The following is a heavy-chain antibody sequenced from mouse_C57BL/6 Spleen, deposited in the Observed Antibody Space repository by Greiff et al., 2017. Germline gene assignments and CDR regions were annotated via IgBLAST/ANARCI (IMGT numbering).Heavy chain of an antibody. D-gene: IGHD2-3*01. V-gene: IGHV1-5*01. J-gene: IGHJ2*01. CDR3: TRDRDGYQYYFDY. CDR2: IYPGNSDT. CDR1: GYTFTSYW. Sequence: EVQLQESGTVLARPGASVKMSCKTSGYTFTSYWMHWVKQRPGQGLEWIGAIYPGNSDTSYNQKFTGKAKLTAVTSASNAYMELSSLTTEDSAVYYGTRDRDGYQYYFDYWGQGTTLTVSS.